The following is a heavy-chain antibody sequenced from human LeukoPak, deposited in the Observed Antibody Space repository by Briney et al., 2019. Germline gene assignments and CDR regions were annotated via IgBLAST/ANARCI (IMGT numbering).Heavy chain of an antibody. D-gene: IGHD3-22*01. Sequence: GESLKISCKGSGNSFTTYWIAWVRQMPGKGLEWMGIIDVGDSDTRYRPSFQGQVTISAGKYINTAYLQWSSLKASATAMYYCARVVDYDTSGYQTKNWFDPWGQGTLVTVSS. V-gene: IGHV5-51*01. CDR3: ARVVDYDTSGYQTKNWFDP. CDR2: IDVGDSDT. J-gene: IGHJ5*02. CDR1: GNSFTTYW.